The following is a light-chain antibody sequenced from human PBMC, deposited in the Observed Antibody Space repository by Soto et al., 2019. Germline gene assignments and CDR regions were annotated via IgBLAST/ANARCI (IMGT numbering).Light chain of an antibody. CDR2: DVN. J-gene: IGLJ1*01. V-gene: IGLV2-14*01. Sequence: QSVRTQPASVSGPPGQSITISCTGTSSDVGGYNYVSWYQQHPGKAPKLMIYDVNSRPSGVSNRFSGSKSGNTASLTISGLQAEDEAGYYCSSYTSSSTPLFVFGTGTKVTVL. CDR3: SSYTSSSTPLFV. CDR1: SSDVGGYNY.